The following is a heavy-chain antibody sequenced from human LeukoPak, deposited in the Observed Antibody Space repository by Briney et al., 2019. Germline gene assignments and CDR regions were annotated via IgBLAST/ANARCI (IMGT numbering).Heavy chain of an antibody. CDR2: INPNSGGT. CDR3: ARDRDYIWGSYRSLDY. D-gene: IGHD3-16*02. V-gene: IGHV1-2*02. CDR1: GYTFTGYY. J-gene: IGHJ4*02. Sequence: VASVKVSCKASGYTFTGYYMHWVRQAPGQGLEWMGWINPNSGGTNYAQKLQGRVTMTRDTSISTAYMELSRLRSDDTAVYYCARDRDYIWGSYRSLDYWGQGTLVTVSS.